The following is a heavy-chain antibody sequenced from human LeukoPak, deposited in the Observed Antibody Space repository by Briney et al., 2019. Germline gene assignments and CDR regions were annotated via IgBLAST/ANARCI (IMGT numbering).Heavy chain of an antibody. Sequence: GASVKVSCKASGYTFTGYYMHWVRQAPGEGLEWMGWINANSGGTNYAQKFQGRVTMTRDTSISTAYMELSRLRADDTAVYYCARDFGYCSSISCQTFDYWGQGTLVTVSS. CDR3: ARDFGYCSSISCQTFDY. CDR2: INANSGGT. J-gene: IGHJ4*02. V-gene: IGHV1-2*02. CDR1: GYTFTGYY. D-gene: IGHD2-2*03.